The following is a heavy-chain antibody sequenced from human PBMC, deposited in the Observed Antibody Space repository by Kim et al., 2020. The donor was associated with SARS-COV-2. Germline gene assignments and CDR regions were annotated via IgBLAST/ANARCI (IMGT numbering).Heavy chain of an antibody. CDR3: AADLYIYYGDYKYYYYGMDV. J-gene: IGHJ6*02. D-gene: IGHD4-17*01. Sequence: SVKVSCKASGFTFTSSAVQWVRQARGQRLEWIGWIVVGSGNTNYAQKFQERVTITRDMSTSTAYMELSSLRSEDTAVYYCAADLYIYYGDYKYYYYGMDVWGQGTTVTVSS. CDR2: IVVGSGNT. CDR1: GFTFTSSA. V-gene: IGHV1-58*01.